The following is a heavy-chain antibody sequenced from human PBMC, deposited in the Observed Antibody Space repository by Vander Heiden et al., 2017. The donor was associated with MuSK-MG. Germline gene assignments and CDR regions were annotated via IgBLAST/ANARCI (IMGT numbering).Heavy chain of an antibody. J-gene: IGHJ6*02. CDR1: GYTFPSYG. D-gene: IGHD3-9*01. CDR2: ISAYNGNT. CDR3: ARGRDILTAYGLDV. V-gene: IGHV1-18*01. Sequence: QVQLVQSGTEVKKPGASVKVSCKASGYTFPSYGIGWVRQAPGQGLEWMGWISAYNGNTNYAQKFQGRVTMTTDTSTSTAYMELRSLRSDDTAVYYCARGRDILTAYGLDVWGQGTTVTVSS.